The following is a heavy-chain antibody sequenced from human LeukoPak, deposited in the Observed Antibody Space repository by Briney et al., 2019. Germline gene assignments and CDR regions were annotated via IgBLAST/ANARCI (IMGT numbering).Heavy chain of an antibody. J-gene: IGHJ4*02. Sequence: GGSLRLSCAASGFTFSSYSMNWVRQAPGKGLEWVSSISSSSSYIYYADSVKGRFTISRDNAKNSLHLQMNSLRAEDTAVYYCARDDPSPGYSSGWPYFDYWGQGTLVTVSS. CDR3: ARDDPSPGYSSGWPYFDY. V-gene: IGHV3-21*01. D-gene: IGHD6-19*01. CDR1: GFTFSSYS. CDR2: ISSSSSYI.